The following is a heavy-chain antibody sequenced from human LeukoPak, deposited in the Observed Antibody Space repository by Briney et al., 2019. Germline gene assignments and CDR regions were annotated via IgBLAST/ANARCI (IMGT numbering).Heavy chain of an antibody. CDR2: INQDASET. D-gene: IGHD5/OR15-5a*01. V-gene: IGHV3-7*01. J-gene: IGHJ5*02. Sequence: GGSLRLSCAASGFILSNYWMGWVRQAPGKGLEWVANINQDASETQYADSVQGRFTISRDNAKNSLYVQMNSLRVEDTAIYYCCVYKAANWFDPWGQGTLVTVSS. CDR3: CVYKAANWFDP. CDR1: GFILSNYW.